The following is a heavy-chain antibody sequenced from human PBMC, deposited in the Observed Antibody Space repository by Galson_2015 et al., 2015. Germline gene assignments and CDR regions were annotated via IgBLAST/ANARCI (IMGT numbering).Heavy chain of an antibody. Sequence: SLRLSCAASGFTFSSYGMHWVRQAPGKGPEWVAVIWYDGSNKYYADSVKGRFTISRDNSKNTLYLQMNSLRAEDTAVYYCARDPVYGNYARGYYMDVWGKGTTVTVSS. CDR1: GFTFSSYG. J-gene: IGHJ6*03. D-gene: IGHD4-11*01. CDR2: IWYDGSNK. V-gene: IGHV3-33*01. CDR3: ARDPVYGNYARGYYMDV.